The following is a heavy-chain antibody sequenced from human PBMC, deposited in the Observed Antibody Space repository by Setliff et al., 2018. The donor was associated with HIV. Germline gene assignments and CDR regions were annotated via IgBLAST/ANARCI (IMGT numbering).Heavy chain of an antibody. V-gene: IGHV4-4*07. CDR3: ARQPSYYGDTPWYFDL. Sequence: SETLSLTCTVSGGSINSFYWNWVRQPAGRGLEWIGRIFASGNTNYNPSLKSRVTMSVDTSKNQVSLKLSSVTAADTAVYFCARQPSYYGDTPWYFDLWGRGTLVTVSS. CDR2: IFASGNT. J-gene: IGHJ2*01. D-gene: IGHD4-17*01. CDR1: GGSINSFY.